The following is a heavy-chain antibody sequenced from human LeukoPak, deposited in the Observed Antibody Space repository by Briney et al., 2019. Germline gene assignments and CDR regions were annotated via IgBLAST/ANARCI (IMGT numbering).Heavy chain of an antibody. CDR1: GFRFDDHA. D-gene: IGHD3-3*01. CDR2: INSDGSST. CDR3: ARKESGSGYYRAFDY. V-gene: IGHV3-74*01. Sequence: GGSLRLSCAASGFRFDDHAMSWVRQAPGKGLVWVSRINSDGSSTSYADSVKGRFTISRDNAKNTLYLQMNSLRAEDTAVYYCARKESGSGYYRAFDYWGQGTLVTVSS. J-gene: IGHJ4*02.